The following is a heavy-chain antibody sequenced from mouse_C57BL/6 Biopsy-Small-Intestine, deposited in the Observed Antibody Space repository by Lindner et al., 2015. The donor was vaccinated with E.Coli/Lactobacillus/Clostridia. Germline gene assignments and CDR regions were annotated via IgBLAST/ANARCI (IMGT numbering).Heavy chain of an antibody. V-gene: IGHV14-3*01. CDR1: GLNIKDDY. D-gene: IGHD2-5*01. CDR2: IDPANGNT. CDR3: ARDSNYWYFDV. Sequence: VQLQESGAELVRPGASVKLSCTASGLNIKDDYMHWVKQRPEQGLEWIGRIDPANGNTKYAPKFQDKATIAADTSSNTAYLQLSSLTSEDTAVYYCARDSNYWYFDVWGAGTTVTVSS. J-gene: IGHJ1*01.